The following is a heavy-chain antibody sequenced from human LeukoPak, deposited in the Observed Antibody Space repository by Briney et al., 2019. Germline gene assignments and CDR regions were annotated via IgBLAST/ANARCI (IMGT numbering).Heavy chain of an antibody. CDR1: GFTFKTYW. CDR2: INQDGSEK. Sequence: GGSLRLSCAASGFTFKTYWMIWVRRAPGKGLEWVANINQDGSEKYYVDSVKGRFTVSRDNAKNSLYLQLNSLRAEDTAVYYCGTRAYWGQGTLVTVSS. J-gene: IGHJ4*02. V-gene: IGHV3-7*01. CDR3: GTRAY.